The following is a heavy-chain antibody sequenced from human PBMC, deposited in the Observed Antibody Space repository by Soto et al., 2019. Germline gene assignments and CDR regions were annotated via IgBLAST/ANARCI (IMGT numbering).Heavy chain of an antibody. CDR2: VSYSGST. D-gene: IGHD1-20*01. CDR1: GGSISTYY. J-gene: IGHJ5*02. Sequence: QVQLQESGPGLVKPSETLSLTCTVSGGSISTYYWTWIRQSPGKGLEWIGYVSYSGSTDYNPSLSSRVTRSVHTSNNQFFLELRSVTPADTAVYYCTTEYNSGHNWFDPWGQGSLVTVSS. V-gene: IGHV4-59*01. CDR3: TTEYNSGHNWFDP.